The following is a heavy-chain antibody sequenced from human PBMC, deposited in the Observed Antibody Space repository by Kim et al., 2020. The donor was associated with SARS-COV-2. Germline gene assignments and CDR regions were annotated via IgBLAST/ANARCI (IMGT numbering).Heavy chain of an antibody. CDR3: ASRVVTSFDY. V-gene: IGHV3-74*01. CDR1: GFTFSSYW. J-gene: IGHJ4*02. D-gene: IGHD2-21*02. CDR2: IKTDGSGT. Sequence: GGSLRLSCAASGFTFSSYWMHWVRQAPGKGLEWVSHIKTDGSGTIYADSVKGRFTISRDNAKNTLYLQMNSLRAEDTAVYYCASRVVTSFDYWGRGTLVT.